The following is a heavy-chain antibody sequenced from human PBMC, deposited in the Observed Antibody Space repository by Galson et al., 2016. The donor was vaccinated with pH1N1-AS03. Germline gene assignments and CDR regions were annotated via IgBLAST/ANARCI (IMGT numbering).Heavy chain of an antibody. D-gene: IGHD2/OR15-2a*01. Sequence: SLRLSCAASGFTFSSYAMHWVRQAPGKGLEWVAVISYDGSNKYYADSVKGRFTISRDYGKNSLYLQMNGLRAEDTAVYYCAREGKNRFRDYYYMDVWGKGTTVTVSS. CDR1: GFTFSSYA. CDR3: AREGKNRFRDYYYMDV. J-gene: IGHJ6*03. V-gene: IGHV3-30*07. CDR2: ISYDGSNK.